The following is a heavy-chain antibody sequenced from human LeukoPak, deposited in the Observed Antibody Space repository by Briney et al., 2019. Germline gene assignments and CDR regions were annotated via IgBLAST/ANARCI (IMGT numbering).Heavy chain of an antibody. CDR3: ARDLHGESCTTPNCS. CDR1: GFTFSFYS. V-gene: IGHV3-21*01. Sequence: TGGSLRLSCAASGFTFSFYSMNWVRQAPGKGLEWISSISSSSNYIYYADSVKGRFTISRDNAKNSPYLQMNSLRADDTAMYYCARDLHGESCTTPNCSWGQGTLVTVSS. J-gene: IGHJ4*02. D-gene: IGHD3-10*01. CDR2: ISSSSNYI.